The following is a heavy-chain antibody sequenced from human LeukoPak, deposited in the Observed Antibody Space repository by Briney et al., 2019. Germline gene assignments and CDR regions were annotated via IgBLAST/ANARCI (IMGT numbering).Heavy chain of an antibody. CDR1: GFTFSSYG. CDR2: IWYDGSNK. D-gene: IGHD3-10*01. V-gene: IGHV3-33*06. J-gene: IGHJ6*03. CDR3: AKGHTMVRGVILYYMDV. Sequence: GGSLRLSCAASGFTFSSYGMHWVRQAPGKGLEWVAVIWYDGSNKYYADSVKGRFTVSRDNSKNTLYLQMNSLRAEDTAVYYCAKGHTMVRGVILYYMDVWGKGTTVTVSS.